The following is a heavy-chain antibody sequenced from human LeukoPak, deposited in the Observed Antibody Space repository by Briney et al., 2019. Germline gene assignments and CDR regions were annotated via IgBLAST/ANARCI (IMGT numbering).Heavy chain of an antibody. J-gene: IGHJ4*02. V-gene: IGHV3-30-3*01. CDR2: ISYDGSNK. D-gene: IGHD1-1*01. CDR1: GFTFSSYA. Sequence: GGSLRLSCAASGFTFSSYAMHWARQAPGKGLEWVAVISYDGSNKYYADSVKGRFTISRDNSKNTLYLQMNSLRAEDTAVYYCARDLEGDYWGQGTLVTVSS. CDR3: ARDLEGDY.